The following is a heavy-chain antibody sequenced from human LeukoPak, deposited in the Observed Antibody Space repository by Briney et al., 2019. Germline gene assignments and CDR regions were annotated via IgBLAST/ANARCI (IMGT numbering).Heavy chain of an antibody. Sequence: PTGGSLRLSCAASGFTFDDYAMHWVRQAPGKGLEWVSLISWDGGSTYYADSVKGRFTISRDNSKNSLYLQMNSLRAEDTAMYYCARSVVSYGRGYYFDYWGQGTLVTVSS. CDR3: ARSVVSYGRGYYFDY. CDR2: ISWDGGST. D-gene: IGHD5-18*01. V-gene: IGHV3-43D*03. J-gene: IGHJ4*02. CDR1: GFTFDDYA.